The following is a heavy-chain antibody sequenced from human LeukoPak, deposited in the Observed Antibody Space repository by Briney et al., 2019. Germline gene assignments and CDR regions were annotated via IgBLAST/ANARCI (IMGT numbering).Heavy chain of an antibody. D-gene: IGHD2/OR15-2a*01. Sequence: ASVKVSCKASGYTFTSYDINWVRQATGQGLEWMGWINPNSGGTNYAQKFQGRVTMTRDTSISTAYMELSRLRSDDTAVYYCARDPFRGFDYWGQGTLVTVSS. CDR2: INPNSGGT. CDR1: GYTFTSYD. V-gene: IGHV1-2*02. J-gene: IGHJ4*02. CDR3: ARDPFRGFDY.